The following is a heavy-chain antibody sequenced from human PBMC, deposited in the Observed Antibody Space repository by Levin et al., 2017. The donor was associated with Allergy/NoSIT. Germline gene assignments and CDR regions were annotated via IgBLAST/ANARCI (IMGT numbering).Heavy chain of an antibody. CDR1: GGSISSGGYS. CDR2: TYHTGAT. D-gene: IGHD6-6*01. Sequence: LRLSCTVSGGSISSGGYSWSWIRQPPGEGLEWIGYTYHTGATSYSPSFKSRVTISVDRSKNQFSLTLTSVTAADTAVYYFARSRGSNSFFGFWGQGTLVPVSS. CDR3: ARSRGSNSFFGF. V-gene: IGHV4-30-2*01. J-gene: IGHJ4*02.